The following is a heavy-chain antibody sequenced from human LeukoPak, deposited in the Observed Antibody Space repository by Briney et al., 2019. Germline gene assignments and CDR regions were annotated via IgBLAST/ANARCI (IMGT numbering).Heavy chain of an antibody. J-gene: IGHJ5*02. D-gene: IGHD3-22*01. V-gene: IGHV1-8*02. CDR3: ARGGDSSGDKGFDP. CDR2: MNPNSGNT. Sequence: EASVKVSCKASGGTFSSYAINWVRQATGQGLEWMGWMNPNSGNTGYAQKFQGRVTMTRNTSISTAYMELSSLRSEDTAVYYCARGGDSSGDKGFDPWGQGTLVTVSS. CDR1: GGTFSSYA.